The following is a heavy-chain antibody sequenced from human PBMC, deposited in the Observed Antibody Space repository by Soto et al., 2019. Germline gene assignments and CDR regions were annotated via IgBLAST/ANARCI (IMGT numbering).Heavy chain of an antibody. CDR2: IKSKTDGGTT. J-gene: IGHJ6*02. D-gene: IGHD5-18*01. CDR3: THAVPYSYDDYGMDV. V-gene: IGHV3-15*01. Sequence: PGGSLRLSCAASGFTFSNAWMSWVRQAPGKGLEWVGRIKSKTDGGTTDYAAPVKGRFTISRDDSKNTLYLQMNSLKTEDTAVYYCTHAVPYSYDDYGMDVWGQGTTVTVSS. CDR1: GFTFSNAW.